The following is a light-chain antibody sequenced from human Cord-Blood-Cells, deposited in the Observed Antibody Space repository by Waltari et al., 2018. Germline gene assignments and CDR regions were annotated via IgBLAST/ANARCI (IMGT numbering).Light chain of an antibody. CDR1: SSDVGGYNY. CDR2: DVS. V-gene: IGLV2-14*01. CDR3: SSYTSSSTYV. J-gene: IGLJ1*01. Sequence: QYALTQPASGSGSPGQSITISCTGTSSDVGGYNYVPWYQQRPGKAPEPMIDDVSNRPSGGSNRFAGSKSGNTASLTISGLQAEDEADYYCSSYTSSSTYVFGTGTKVTVL.